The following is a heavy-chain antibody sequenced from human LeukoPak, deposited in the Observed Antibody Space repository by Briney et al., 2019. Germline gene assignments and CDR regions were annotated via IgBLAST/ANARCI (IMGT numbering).Heavy chain of an antibody. J-gene: IGHJ4*02. CDR2: FDPEDGET. CDR3: ASTHYGDYSAGDY. V-gene: IGHV1-24*01. CDR1: GYTLTELS. Sequence: ASVKVSCKVSGYTLTELSMHWVRQAPGKGLEWMGGFDPEDGETIYAQKFQGRVTMTEDTSTDTAYMELSSLRSEDTAVYYRASTHYGDYSAGDYWGQGTLVTVSS. D-gene: IGHD4-17*01.